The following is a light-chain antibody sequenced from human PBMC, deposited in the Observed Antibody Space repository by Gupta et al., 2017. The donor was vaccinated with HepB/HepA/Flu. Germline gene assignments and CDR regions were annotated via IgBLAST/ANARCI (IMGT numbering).Light chain of an antibody. J-gene: IGKJ4*01. Sequence: DIQMAQSPSTLSASVGDRVTITCRASQSISNWLLWYQQKPEKAPKSLIYSASTLQSGVPSRFSGSGSGTDFTLIIRSLQPDDFAAYYCQQYESYPLTFGGGTKVEIK. CDR1: QSISNW. V-gene: IGKV1D-16*01. CDR2: SAS. CDR3: QQYESYPLT.